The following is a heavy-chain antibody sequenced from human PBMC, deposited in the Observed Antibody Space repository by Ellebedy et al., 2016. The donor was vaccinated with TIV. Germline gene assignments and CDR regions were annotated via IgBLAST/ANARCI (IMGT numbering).Heavy chain of an antibody. J-gene: IGHJ4*02. CDR3: ARDRRGSYDF. D-gene: IGHD3-10*01. Sequence: MPSETLSLTCTVSGASISSSYWSWIRQTPGKDLEWIGYISNTGRTNYNHSLQIRVTISVDTSRNQFSLTLRSLTAADTAVYYCARDRRGSYDFWGQGTLLAVSS. CDR2: ISNTGRT. V-gene: IGHV4-59*01. CDR1: GASISSSY.